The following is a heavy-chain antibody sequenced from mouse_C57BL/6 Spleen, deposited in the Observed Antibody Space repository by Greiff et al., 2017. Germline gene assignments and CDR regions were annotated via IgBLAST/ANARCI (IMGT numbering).Heavy chain of an antibody. Sequence: VTLMESGGGLVKPGGSLKLSCAASGFTFSSYAMSWVRQTPEKRLEWVATISDGGSYTYYPDNVKGRFTISRDNAKNNLYLQMSHLKSEDTAMYYCARDGLNFDYWGQGTTLTVSS. CDR2: ISDGGSYT. CDR1: GFTFSSYA. CDR3: ARDGLNFDY. J-gene: IGHJ2*01. V-gene: IGHV5-4*01.